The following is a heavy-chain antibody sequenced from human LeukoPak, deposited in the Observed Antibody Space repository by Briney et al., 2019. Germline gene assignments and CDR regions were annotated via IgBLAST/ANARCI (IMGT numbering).Heavy chain of an antibody. J-gene: IGHJ4*02. CDR3: ARGASRDGYNEVY. Sequence: GGSLRLSCAASGFTFSNYWMHWVRQAPGKGLVWVSRINNDGSGTNYADSVEGRFTISRDNAKNTLYLQMNSLRAEDTAVYYCARGASRDGYNEVYWGQGTLVTVSS. CDR2: INNDGSGT. CDR1: GFTFSNYW. V-gene: IGHV3-74*01. D-gene: IGHD5-24*01.